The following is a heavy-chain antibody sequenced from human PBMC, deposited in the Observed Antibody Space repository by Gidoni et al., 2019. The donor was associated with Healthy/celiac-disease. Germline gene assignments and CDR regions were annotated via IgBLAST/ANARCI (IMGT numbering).Heavy chain of an antibody. V-gene: IGHV4-34*01. D-gene: IGHD5-18*01. CDR2: INHSGST. CDR1: GGSFSGYY. CDR3: ARVRRGYSYGYPYYFDY. J-gene: IGHJ4*02. Sequence: QVQLQQWGAGLLKPSETLSLTCAVYGGSFSGYYWSWIRQPPGKGLEWIGEINHSGSTNYNPSLKSRVTISVDTSKNQFSLKLSSVTAADTAVYYCARVRRGYSYGYPYYFDYWGQGTLVTVSS.